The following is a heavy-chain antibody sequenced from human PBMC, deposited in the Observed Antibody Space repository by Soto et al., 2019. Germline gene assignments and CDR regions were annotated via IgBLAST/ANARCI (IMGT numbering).Heavy chain of an antibody. CDR2: ISGSGGST. CDR1: GFTFSSYA. D-gene: IGHD1-26*01. Sequence: PGGSLRLSCAASGFTFSSYAMSWVRQAPGKGLEWVSAISGSGGSTYYADSVKGRFTISRDNSKNTLYLQMNSLRAEDTAVYYCARDDSGFSGSHYIDYFNYWGQGALVTVS. J-gene: IGHJ4*02. V-gene: IGHV3-23*01. CDR3: ARDDSGFSGSHYIDYFNY.